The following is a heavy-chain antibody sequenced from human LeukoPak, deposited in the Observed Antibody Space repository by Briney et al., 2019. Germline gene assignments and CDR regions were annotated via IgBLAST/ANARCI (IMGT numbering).Heavy chain of an antibody. CDR1: DGSISSSSYY. CDR3: ARHRYDYDDYVWNY. CDR2: IYYSGST. V-gene: IGHV4-39*01. Sequence: PSETLSLTCTVSDGSISSSSYYRGWIRQPPGKGLEWIGSIYYSGSTYYNPSLKSRVTVSVDTSKNQFSLRLSSVTAADTAVYYCARHRYDYDDYVWNYWGRGTLVTVSS. D-gene: IGHD4-17*01. J-gene: IGHJ4*02.